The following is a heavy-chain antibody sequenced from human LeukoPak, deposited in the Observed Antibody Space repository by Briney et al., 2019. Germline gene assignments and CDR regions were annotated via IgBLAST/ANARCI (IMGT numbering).Heavy chain of an antibody. CDR2: IYYSGST. Sequence: PSETLSLTCTVSGGSISSHYWSWIRQPPGKGLEWIGYIYYSGSTNYNPSLKSRVTISVDTSKNQFSLKLSSVTAADTAVYYCARDFRDPEASYYYYYDMDVWGKGTTVTVSS. CDR3: ARDFRDPEASYYYYYDMDV. CDR1: GGSISSHY. D-gene: IGHD1-26*01. V-gene: IGHV4-59*11. J-gene: IGHJ6*03.